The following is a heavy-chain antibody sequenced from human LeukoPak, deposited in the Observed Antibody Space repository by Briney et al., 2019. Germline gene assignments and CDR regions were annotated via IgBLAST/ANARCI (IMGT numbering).Heavy chain of an antibody. CDR1: GFTFSNYA. V-gene: IGHV3-48*01. CDR2: ISSSSSTI. Sequence: PGGSLRLSCAASGFTFSNYAMHWVRQAPGKGLEWVSYISSSSSTIYYADSVKGRFTISRDNAKNSLYLQMNSLRAEDTAVYYCARGYCSGGSCYQTSDYWGQGTLVTVSS. D-gene: IGHD2-15*01. CDR3: ARGYCSGGSCYQTSDY. J-gene: IGHJ4*02.